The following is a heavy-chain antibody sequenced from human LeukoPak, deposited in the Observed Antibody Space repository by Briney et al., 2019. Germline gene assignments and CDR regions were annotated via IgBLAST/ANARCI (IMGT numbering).Heavy chain of an antibody. CDR1: GFTFSSYN. CDR3: AKNRRDSSGYYEDY. Sequence: GGSLRLSCAASGFTFSSYNMNWVRQAPGKGLEWVSYISTGSSNIYYADSVKGRFTISRDNAKNSLYLQMNSLRAEDTAVYYCAKNRRDSSGYYEDYWGQGTLVTVSS. CDR2: ISTGSSNI. V-gene: IGHV3-48*01. D-gene: IGHD3-22*01. J-gene: IGHJ4*02.